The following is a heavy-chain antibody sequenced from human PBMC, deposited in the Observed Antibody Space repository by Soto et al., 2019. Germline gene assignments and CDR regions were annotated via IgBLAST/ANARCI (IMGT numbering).Heavy chain of an antibody. Sequence: RASVKVSCKASGYTFTSYGISWVRQAPGQGLEWMGWISAYNGNTNYAQKLQGRVTMTTDTSTSTAYMELRSLRSDDTAVYYCARDTVTSLTPYQGFYYYGMDVWGQGTTVTVSS. CDR3: ARDTVTSLTPYQGFYYYGMDV. J-gene: IGHJ6*02. CDR2: ISAYNGNT. CDR1: GYTFTSYG. D-gene: IGHD2-2*01. V-gene: IGHV1-18*04.